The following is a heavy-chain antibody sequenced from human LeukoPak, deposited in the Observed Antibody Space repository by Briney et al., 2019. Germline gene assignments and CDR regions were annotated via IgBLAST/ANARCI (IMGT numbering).Heavy chain of an antibody. CDR1: GGSISSGSYY. CDR3: ARSPQGTATTANWLDP. V-gene: IGHV4-39*07. J-gene: IGHJ5*02. D-gene: IGHD4-17*01. Sequence: ASETLSLTCTVSGGSISSGSYYWSWIRQPAGKGLEWIGRMSYSGRTYYNPSLKTRVTVSLDTSKNQFSLNLISVTAADTAVYYCARSPQGTATTANWLDPWGQGTLVTVSS. CDR2: MSYSGRT.